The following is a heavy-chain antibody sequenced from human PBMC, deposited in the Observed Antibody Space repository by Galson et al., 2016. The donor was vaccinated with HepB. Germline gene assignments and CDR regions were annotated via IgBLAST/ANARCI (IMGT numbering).Heavy chain of an antibody. CDR3: AGGQRNRIYHAMDV. D-gene: IGHD1/OR15-1a*01. CDR2: VNWNGGGT. V-gene: IGHV3-20*04. CDR1: GFTFDDYG. J-gene: IGHJ6*02. Sequence: SLRLSCAASGFTFDDYGMNWVRQAPGKGLGWVSGVNWNGGGTGYGDSVKGRFTMSRDNAKNALYLQMDSLRADDTALYYGAGGQRNRIYHAMDVWGQGTTVTVSS.